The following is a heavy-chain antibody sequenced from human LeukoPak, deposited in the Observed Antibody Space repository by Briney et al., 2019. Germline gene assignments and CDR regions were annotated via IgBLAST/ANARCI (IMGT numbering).Heavy chain of an antibody. CDR1: SGSISSYY. CDR2: IYTSGGT. Sequence: PSETLSLTCTVSSGSISSYYWNWIRQPAGKGLEWIGRIYTSGGTNYNPSLKSRVTISVDKSKNQFFLKLSSVTAADTAVYYCARDGYSGSYFFDYWGQGTLVTVSS. J-gene: IGHJ4*02. D-gene: IGHD1-26*01. CDR3: ARDGYSGSYFFDY. V-gene: IGHV4-4*07.